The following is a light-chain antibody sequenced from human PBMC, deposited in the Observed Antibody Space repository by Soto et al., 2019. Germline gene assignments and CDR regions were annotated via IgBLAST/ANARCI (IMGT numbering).Light chain of an antibody. Sequence: QSALTQPPSASGSPGQSVTISCTGTSSDVGGHNSVSWYQQHPGKAPKLMIYEVNKRPSGVPDRFSGSKSGNTASLTVSGLQAEDEADYYCSSYAASSNVVFGGGTKLNVL. J-gene: IGLJ3*02. CDR2: EVN. CDR3: SSYAASSNVV. V-gene: IGLV2-8*01. CDR1: SSDVGGHNS.